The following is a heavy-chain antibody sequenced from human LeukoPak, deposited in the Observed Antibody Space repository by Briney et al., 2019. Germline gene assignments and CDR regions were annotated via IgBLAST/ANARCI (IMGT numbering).Heavy chain of an antibody. J-gene: IGHJ5*02. V-gene: IGHV4-59*12. CDR1: GASISGCS. Sequence: TLSPTCAVAGASISGCSWSWIRQPPRMGLEWIGYIYYSGNTNYNPSLKSRVTIAEDTSKNPVTLKLSSVTAADTAVYYCARDPRRDGYNTDWFDPWGQGTLVTVSS. D-gene: IGHD5-24*01. CDR3: ARDPRRDGYNTDWFDP. CDR2: IYYSGNT.